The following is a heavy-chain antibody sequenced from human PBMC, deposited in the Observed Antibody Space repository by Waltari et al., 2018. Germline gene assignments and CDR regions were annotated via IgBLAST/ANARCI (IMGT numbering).Heavy chain of an antibody. D-gene: IGHD6-13*01. V-gene: IGHV4-61*02. CDR2: IYTSGST. J-gene: IGHJ4*02. CDR3: ARASSWYYYFDY. CDR1: GGSISSGRYY. Sequence: QVQLQESGPGLVKPSQTLSLTCTVSGGSISSGRYYWSWIRQPAGKGLEWIGRIYTSGSTNYNPSLKSRVTISVDTSKNQFSLKLSSVTAADTAVYYCARASSWYYYFDYWGQGTLVTVSS.